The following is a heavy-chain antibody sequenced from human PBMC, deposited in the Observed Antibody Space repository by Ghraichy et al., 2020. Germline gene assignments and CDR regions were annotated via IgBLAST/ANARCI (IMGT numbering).Heavy chain of an antibody. D-gene: IGHD2-15*01. Sequence: SETLSLTCTVSGGSISSYYWSWIRQPPGKGLEWIGYIYYSGSTNYNPSLKSRVTISVDTSKNQFSLKLSSVTAADTAVYYCARAPGRYCSGGSCYSRGLGFDYWGQGTLVTVSS. CDR1: GGSISSYY. CDR3: ARAPGRYCSGGSCYSRGLGFDY. CDR2: IYYSGST. V-gene: IGHV4-59*01. J-gene: IGHJ4*02.